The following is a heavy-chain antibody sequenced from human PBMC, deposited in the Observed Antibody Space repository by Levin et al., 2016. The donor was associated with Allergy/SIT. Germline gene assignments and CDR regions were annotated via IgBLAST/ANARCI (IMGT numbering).Heavy chain of an antibody. D-gene: IGHD3-3*01. CDR1: GFNFSTYD. CDR3: ARVDRSVKRGYEEFDY. J-gene: IGHJ4*02. Sequence: GGSLRLSCAASGFNFSTYDMHWVRQAPGKGLEWVALIWYDGSNTYYTDSVKGRFTISRDNSKDTLFLQMDSLRVEDTAVYYCARVDRSVKRGYEEFDYWGQGTLVSVSP. V-gene: IGHV3-33*01. CDR2: IWYDGSNT.